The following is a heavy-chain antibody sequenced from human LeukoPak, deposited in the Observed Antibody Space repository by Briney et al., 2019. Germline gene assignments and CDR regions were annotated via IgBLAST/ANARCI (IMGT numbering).Heavy chain of an antibody. D-gene: IGHD2-15*01. Sequence: SETLSLTCTVYGGSFSGYYWSWIRQPPGKGLEWIGEIKHSGSTNYNPSLKSRVTVSVDTAKNQFSLNLRSVTAADTAVYYCAKSGRYCSGGSCYQEASLDYWGQGTLVTVSS. CDR2: IKHSGST. J-gene: IGHJ4*02. CDR1: GGSFSGYY. CDR3: AKSGRYCSGGSCYQEASLDY. V-gene: IGHV4-34*01.